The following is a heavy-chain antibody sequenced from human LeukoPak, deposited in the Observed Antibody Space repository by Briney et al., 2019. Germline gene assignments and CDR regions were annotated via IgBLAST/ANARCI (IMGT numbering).Heavy chain of an antibody. J-gene: IGHJ4*02. CDR1: GLTFSSYS. V-gene: IGHV3-48*04. D-gene: IGHD3-22*01. Sequence: GGSLRLSCAASGLTFSSYSMNWVRQAPGKGLEWVSYISSSSGTIYYADSVKGRFTISRDNAKNSLYLQMNSLRAEDTAVYYCARISTYYYDSSGYRDFDYWGQGTLVTVSS. CDR3: ARISTYYYDSSGYRDFDY. CDR2: ISSSSGTI.